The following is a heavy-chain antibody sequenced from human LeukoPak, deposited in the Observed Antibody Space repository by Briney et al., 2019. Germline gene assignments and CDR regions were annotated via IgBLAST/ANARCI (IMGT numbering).Heavy chain of an antibody. Sequence: GGSLRLSCAGSGFTFGGYGMHWFRQTPGKGLEWVAVIAYDGSRAFYADSVKGRFTISRDDSKNTMSAQMDDLRAEDTAVYYCTRYNNDHFDYWGQGTLVTVSS. CDR1: GFTFGGYG. CDR3: TRYNNDHFDY. CDR2: IAYDGSRA. J-gene: IGHJ4*02. V-gene: IGHV3-33*01. D-gene: IGHD1-14*01.